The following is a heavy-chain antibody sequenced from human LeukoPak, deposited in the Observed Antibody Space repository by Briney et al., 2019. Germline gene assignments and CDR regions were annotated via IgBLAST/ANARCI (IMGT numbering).Heavy chain of an antibody. V-gene: IGHV4-59*08. J-gene: IGHJ6*02. CDR1: GGSISSYY. CDR2: IYYSGST. Sequence: PSETLSLTCTVSGGSISSYYWSWIRQPPWKGLEWIGYIYYSGSTNYNPSLKSRVTISVDTSKNQFSLKLSSVTAADTAVYYCARQSSRYYYGMDVWGQGTTVTVSS. CDR3: ARQSSRYYYGMDV.